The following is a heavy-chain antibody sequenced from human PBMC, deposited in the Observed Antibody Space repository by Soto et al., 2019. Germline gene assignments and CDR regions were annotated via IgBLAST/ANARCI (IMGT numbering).Heavy chain of an antibody. CDR1: GFTLRSYW. J-gene: IGHJ6*02. CDR3: ARPFPDKTYYYSGMDV. V-gene: IGHV3-7*03. CDR2: IKTDASEK. Sequence: GGSLRLSCAASGFTLRSYWMSWVRQAPGKGLEWLATIKTDASEKKYVDSVKGRFTVSRDNSKNALYLQVNSLRADDTAVYYCARPFPDKTYYYSGMDVWGQGTAVTVSS. D-gene: IGHD2-21*01.